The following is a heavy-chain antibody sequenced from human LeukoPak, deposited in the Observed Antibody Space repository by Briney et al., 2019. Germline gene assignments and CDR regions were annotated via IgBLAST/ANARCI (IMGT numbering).Heavy chain of an antibody. Sequence: PSETLSLTCAVYGGSFSGYYWSWIRQPPGKGLEWIGEINHSGSTDYNPSPKSRVTISVDTSKNQFSLKLSSVTAADTAVYYCARMRLRRGFDYWGQGTLVTVSS. CDR3: ARMRLRRGFDY. D-gene: IGHD6-25*01. CDR1: GGSFSGYY. J-gene: IGHJ4*02. CDR2: INHSGST. V-gene: IGHV4-34*01.